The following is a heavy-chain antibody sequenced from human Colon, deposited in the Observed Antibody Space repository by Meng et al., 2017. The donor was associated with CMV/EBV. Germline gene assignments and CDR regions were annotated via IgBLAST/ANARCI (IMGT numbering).Heavy chain of an antibody. D-gene: IGHD4/OR15-4a*01. J-gene: IGHJ4*01. CDR3: ARANDFGRTGSPYYFDS. CDR2: IYLSGHT. Sequence: SVAGDIYAWNWIRQPPGKGLEWIGYIYLSGHTHYNPSLRSRVTLSLDTANDRFSLNLTSVTAADTAIYYCARANDFGRTGSPYYFDSWGHGALVTVSS. CDR1: SVAGDIYA. V-gene: IGHV4-30-2*01.